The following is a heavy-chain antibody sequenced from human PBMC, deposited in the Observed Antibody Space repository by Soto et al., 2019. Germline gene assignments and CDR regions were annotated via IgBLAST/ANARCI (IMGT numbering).Heavy chain of an antibody. D-gene: IGHD6-13*01. CDR1: GGSFSGYY. CDR2: INHSGST. J-gene: IGHJ5*02. CDR3: ARSHRDSQQLEGNWFDP. V-gene: IGHV4-34*01. Sequence: PSETLSLTCAVYGGSFSGYYWSWIRQPPGKGLEWIGEINHSGSTNYNPSLKSRVTISVDTSKNQFSLKLSSVTAADTAVYYCARSHRDSQQLEGNWFDPWGQGTLVTVSS.